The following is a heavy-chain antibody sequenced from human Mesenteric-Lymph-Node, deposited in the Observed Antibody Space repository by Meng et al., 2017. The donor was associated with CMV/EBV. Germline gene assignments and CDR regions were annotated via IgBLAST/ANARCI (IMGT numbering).Heavy chain of an antibody. V-gene: IGHV4-39*01. CDR3: ARIITLSSSWPYTFQH. D-gene: IGHD6-13*01. J-gene: IGHJ1*01. Sequence: SETLSLTCTVSGGSISSSSYYWGWIRQPPGKGLEWIGSIYYSGSTYYNPSLKSRVTISVDTSKNQFSLKLSSVTAADTAVYYCARIITLSSSWPYTFQHWGQGTLVTVSS. CDR1: GGSISSSSYY. CDR2: IYYSGST.